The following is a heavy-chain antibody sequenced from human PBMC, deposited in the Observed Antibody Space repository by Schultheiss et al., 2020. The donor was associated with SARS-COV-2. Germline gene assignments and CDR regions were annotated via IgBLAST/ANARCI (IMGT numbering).Heavy chain of an antibody. Sequence: GESLKISCAASGFTVSSNYMSWVRQAPGKGLEWVSVIYSGGSTYYADSVKGRFTISRDNAKNSLYLQMNSLRAEDTAVYYCARWLQLFGADYGMDVWGQGTTVTVSS. CDR3: ARWLQLFGADYGMDV. D-gene: IGHD5-24*01. CDR1: GFTVSSNY. CDR2: IYSGGST. J-gene: IGHJ6*02. V-gene: IGHV3-53*01.